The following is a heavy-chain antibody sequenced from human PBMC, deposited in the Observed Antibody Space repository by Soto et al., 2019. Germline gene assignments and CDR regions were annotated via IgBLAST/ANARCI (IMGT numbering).Heavy chain of an antibody. D-gene: IGHD3-10*01. J-gene: IGHJ6*02. CDR2: TYYKSKWNN. V-gene: IGHV6-1*01. Sequence: PSETLSLTCVISGDSVTSNSAGWNWIRQAPSRGLEGLGRTYYKSKWNNDYELCVKSRITINPDKSKNQFSLHLYSVTPEDTAVYYCTGITWFRGMDVWGQGTPVTVSS. CDR1: GDSVTSNSAG. CDR3: TGITWFRGMDV.